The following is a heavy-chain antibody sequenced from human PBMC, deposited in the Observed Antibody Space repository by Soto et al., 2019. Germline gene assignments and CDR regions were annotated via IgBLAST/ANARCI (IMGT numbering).Heavy chain of an antibody. V-gene: IGHV1-69*12. CDR2: ISPIFGTA. D-gene: IGHD5-18*01. Sequence: QVQLVQSGAEVKRPGSSVKVSSKASGGTFGSYAISWVRQAPGEGLEWMGGISPIFGTANYAQKFQGRVTITADESTSTAYMELSSLRSEDTAVYYCARDLAPRHSYGPEGYWGQGTLVTVSS. CDR1: GGTFGSYA. J-gene: IGHJ4*02. CDR3: ARDLAPRHSYGPEGY.